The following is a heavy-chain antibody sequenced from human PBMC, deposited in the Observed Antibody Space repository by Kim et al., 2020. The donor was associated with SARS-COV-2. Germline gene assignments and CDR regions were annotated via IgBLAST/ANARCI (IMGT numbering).Heavy chain of an antibody. CDR3: ARDEVVVAAKWWGNYYYYGMDV. CDR1: GFTFSSYW. D-gene: IGHD2-15*01. CDR2: IKQDGSEK. V-gene: IGHV3-7*01. Sequence: GGSLRLSCAASGFTFSSYWMSWVRQAPGKGLEWVANIKQDGSEKYYVDSVKGRFTISRDNAKNSLYLQMNSLRAEDTAVYYCARDEVVVAAKWWGNYYYYGMDVWGQGTTVTVSS. J-gene: IGHJ6*02.